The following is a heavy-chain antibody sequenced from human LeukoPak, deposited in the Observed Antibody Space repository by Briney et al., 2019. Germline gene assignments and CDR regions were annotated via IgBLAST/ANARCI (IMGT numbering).Heavy chain of an antibody. J-gene: IGHJ4*02. CDR3: ARVPIHPPGIAVAGIDY. CDR2: IWYDGSNK. D-gene: IGHD6-19*01. CDR1: GFTFSSYG. V-gene: IGHV3-33*01. Sequence: AGGSLRLSCAASGFTFSSYGMHWVRQAPGKGLEWVAVIWYDGSNKYYADSVKGRFTISRDNSKNTLYLQMNSLRGEDTAVYYCARVPIHPPGIAVAGIDYWGQGTLITVSS.